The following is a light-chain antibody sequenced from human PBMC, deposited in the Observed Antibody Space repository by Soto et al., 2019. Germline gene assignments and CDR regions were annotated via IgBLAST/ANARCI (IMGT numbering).Light chain of an antibody. Sequence: QSALTQPASVSGSPGQSITISCTGTSSDVGGYNSVSWYQQHPGKAPKLMIYEVSTRPSGISHRFSGSKSGNTASLTVSGLQAEDEADYYCSSYAGSNNFVFGSGTKLTVL. CDR3: SSYAGSNNFV. V-gene: IGLV2-14*01. CDR2: EVS. CDR1: SSDVGGYNS. J-gene: IGLJ1*01.